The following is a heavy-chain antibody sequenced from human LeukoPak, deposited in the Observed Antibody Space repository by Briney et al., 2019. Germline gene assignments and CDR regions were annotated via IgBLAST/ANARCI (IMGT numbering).Heavy chain of an antibody. CDR3: AKLRFGELIDY. Sequence: GESLRLSCAASGFTFSSYAMSWVRQAPGKGLEWVSGISGSGGSTYYADSVRGRFTISRDNSENTLYLQMNSLRAEDTAVYFCAKLRFGELIDYWGQGTLVTVSS. J-gene: IGHJ4*02. V-gene: IGHV3-23*01. CDR2: ISGSGGST. CDR1: GFTFSSYA. D-gene: IGHD3-10*01.